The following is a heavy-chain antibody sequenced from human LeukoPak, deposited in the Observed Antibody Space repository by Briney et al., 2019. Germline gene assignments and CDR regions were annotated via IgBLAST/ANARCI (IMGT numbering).Heavy chain of an antibody. CDR2: IRSDGSDA. Sequence: GGSLRLSCAASGFTFSDTWMHWVRQVPGKGLVWVSRIRSDGSDARYAESVRGRFTISRDNAKNTLYLQMNSLRDEDTAVYYCARDWFHAIDYWGQGTLVTVSS. J-gene: IGHJ4*02. CDR1: GFTFSDTW. D-gene: IGHD2/OR15-2a*01. CDR3: ARDWFHAIDY. V-gene: IGHV3-74*01.